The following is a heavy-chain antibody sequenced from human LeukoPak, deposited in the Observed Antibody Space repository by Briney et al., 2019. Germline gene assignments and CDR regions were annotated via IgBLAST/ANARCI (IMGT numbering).Heavy chain of an antibody. J-gene: IGHJ6*02. CDR2: ISYDGSNK. CDR1: GFTFSSYG. CDR3: AKDQESVREDGMDV. Sequence: GGSLRLSCAASGFTFSSYGMHWVRQAPGKGLEWVAVISYDGSNKYYADSVKGRFTISRDNSKNTLYLQMNSLRAEDTAVYYCAKDQESVREDGMDVWGQGTTVTVSS. V-gene: IGHV3-30*18.